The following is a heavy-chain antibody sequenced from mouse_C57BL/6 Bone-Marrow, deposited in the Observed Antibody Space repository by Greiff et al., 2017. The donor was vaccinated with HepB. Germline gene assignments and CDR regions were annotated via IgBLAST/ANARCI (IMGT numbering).Heavy chain of an antibody. CDR3: ARCCYDYDVIWFAY. V-gene: IGHV1-54*01. J-gene: IGHJ3*01. CDR1: GYAFTNYL. CDR2: INPGSGGT. Sequence: VQLQQSGAELVRPGTSVKVSCKASGYAFTNYLIEWVKQRPGQGLEWIGVINPGSGGTNYNEKFKGKATLTADKSSSTAYMQLSSLTSEDSAVYFCARCCYDYDVIWFAYWGKGTLVTVSA. D-gene: IGHD2-4*01.